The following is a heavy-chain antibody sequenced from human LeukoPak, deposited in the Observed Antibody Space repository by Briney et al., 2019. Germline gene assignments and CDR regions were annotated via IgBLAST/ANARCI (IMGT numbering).Heavy chain of an antibody. CDR2: ISYDGTYK. CDR3: TKDIGYFDY. V-gene: IGHV3-30*18. J-gene: IGHJ4*02. Sequence: GRSLRLSCAASGFTFTTYGMHWVRQAPGKGLEGVAIISYDGTYKYYVDSVKGRFTISRDNSKNTLYLQMNSLRTEDTAVYYCTKDIGYFDYWGQGTLVTVSS. CDR1: GFTFTTYG.